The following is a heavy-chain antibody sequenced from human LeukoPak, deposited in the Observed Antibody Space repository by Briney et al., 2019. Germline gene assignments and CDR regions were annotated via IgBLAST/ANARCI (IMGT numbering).Heavy chain of an antibody. CDR3: ARHRRRITMIDAFDI. J-gene: IGHJ3*02. CDR2: VYFSGST. D-gene: IGHD3-22*01. CDR1: GGSFSSGSYY. V-gene: IGHV4-39*01. Sequence: SETLSLTCSVSGGSFSSGSYYWGWIRQPPGKGLEWIGHVYFSGSTNYNPSLKSRVTMSIDTSKNQFSLKLSSVTAADTAVYYCARHRRRITMIDAFDIWGQGTMVTVSS.